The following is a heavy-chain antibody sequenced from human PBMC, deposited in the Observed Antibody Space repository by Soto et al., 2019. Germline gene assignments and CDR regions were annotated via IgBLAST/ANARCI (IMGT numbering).Heavy chain of an antibody. CDR1: GFTFSSYS. Sequence: EVQLVESGGGLVQPGGSLRLSCAASGFTFSSYSMNWVRQAPGKGLEWVSYISSSSSTIYYADSVKGRFTISRDNAKNSLYLQMNCLRAEDTAVYYCARDEAVGRTVFCFDPWGQGTLVTVSS. CDR2: ISSSSSTI. V-gene: IGHV3-48*01. J-gene: IGHJ5*02. D-gene: IGHD1-26*01. CDR3: ARDEAVGRTVFCFDP.